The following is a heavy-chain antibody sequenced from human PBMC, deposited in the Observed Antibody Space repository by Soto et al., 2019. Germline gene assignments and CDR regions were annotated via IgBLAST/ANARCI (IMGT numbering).Heavy chain of an antibody. J-gene: IGHJ4*02. V-gene: IGHV4-59*01. D-gene: IGHD3-16*02. Sequence: GSLRLSCAASGFTFSDYYMSWIRQAPGKGLEWIGYIYYSGSTNYNPSLKSRVTISVDTSKNQFSLKLSSVTAADTAVYYCARMVRIYDYVWGSYRPYYFDYWGQGTLVTVSS. CDR3: ARMVRIYDYVWGSYRPYYFDY. CDR1: GFTFSDYY. CDR2: IYYSGST.